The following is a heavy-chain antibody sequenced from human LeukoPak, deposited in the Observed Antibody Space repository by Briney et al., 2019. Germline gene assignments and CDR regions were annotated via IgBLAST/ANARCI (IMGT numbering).Heavy chain of an antibody. CDR3: ATRRGSYLWGTDFDY. Sequence: ASVKVSCKASGYTFTGYYMHWVRQAPGQGLEWMGWINPNSGDTKYAQKFQGRVTMTRDTSISTAYMELSRLRSDDTAVYSCATRRGSYLWGTDFDYWGQGTLVTVSS. CDR2: INPNSGDT. J-gene: IGHJ4*02. CDR1: GYTFTGYY. D-gene: IGHD3-16*01. V-gene: IGHV1-2*02.